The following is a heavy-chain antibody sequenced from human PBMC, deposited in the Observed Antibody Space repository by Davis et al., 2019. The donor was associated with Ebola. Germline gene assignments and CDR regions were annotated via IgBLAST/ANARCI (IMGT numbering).Heavy chain of an antibody. J-gene: IGHJ4*02. CDR3: VRAVFHEVLDY. CDR1: GFTFSNHA. D-gene: IGHD3-3*01. Sequence: GESLKISCVASGFTFSNHAMHWVRQAPGKGLEWVAVTSHNERERFYGESVQGRFTISRDNSENTLYLQMNSLTVDDTAVYYCVRAVFHEVLDYWGQGTPVTVSS. V-gene: IGHV3-30*04. CDR2: TSHNERER.